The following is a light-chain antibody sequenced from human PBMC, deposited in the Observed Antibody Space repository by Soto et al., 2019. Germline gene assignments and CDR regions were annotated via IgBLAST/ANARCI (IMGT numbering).Light chain of an antibody. J-gene: IGLJ3*02. CDR3: SSYTSSSTWL. CDR1: SSDVGNYIY. Sequence: QSALTQPASVSGSPGQSITISCTGTSSDVGNYIYVSWYQQHPGKAPKLMIYGVSNRPSEVSNRFSGSKSGNTASLTISGLQAEDEADYYCSSYTSSSTWLFGGGTKLTVL. CDR2: GVS. V-gene: IGLV2-14*01.